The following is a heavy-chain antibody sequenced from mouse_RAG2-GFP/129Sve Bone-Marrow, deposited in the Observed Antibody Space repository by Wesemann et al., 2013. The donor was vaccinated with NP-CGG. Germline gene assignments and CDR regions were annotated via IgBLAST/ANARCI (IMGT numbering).Heavy chain of an antibody. V-gene: IGHV2-4-1*01. Sequence: GPGLVQPSQSLSITCTVSGFSLTSYGVHWVRQSPGKGLEWLGVIWSGGSTDYNAAFISRLSISKDNSKSQVFFKMNSLQADDTAIYYCARNWYYFDYWGQGTTLTVSS. J-gene: IGHJ2*01. CDR2: IWSGGST. CDR3: ARNWYYFDY. CDR1: GFSLTSYG.